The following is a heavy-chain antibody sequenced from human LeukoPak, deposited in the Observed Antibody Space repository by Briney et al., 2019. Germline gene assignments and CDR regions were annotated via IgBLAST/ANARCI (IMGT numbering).Heavy chain of an antibody. CDR1: GYTFTSYG. V-gene: IGHV1-18*01. D-gene: IGHD6-6*01. Sequence: ASVKVSCKASGYTFTSYGISWVRQAPGQGLEWMGWISAYNGNTNYAQKLQGRVTMTRDTSISTAYMELSRLRSDDTAVYYCARDYPSIAARPGDAFDIWGQGTMVTVSS. J-gene: IGHJ3*02. CDR2: ISAYNGNT. CDR3: ARDYPSIAARPGDAFDI.